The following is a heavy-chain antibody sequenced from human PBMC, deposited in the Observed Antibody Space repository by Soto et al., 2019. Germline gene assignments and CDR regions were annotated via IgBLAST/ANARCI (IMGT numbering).Heavy chain of an antibody. CDR3: RSSSRYSTDV. Sequence: QLQLQESDPGLVKPSETLSLSCTVSGGSITSSFYWGWIRQPPGKGLEWIGSIYGTGNTYYNPSLKGRVTISADTSKNQFSLNLISVTAADTAVYYCRSSSRYSTDVWGQGATVTVSS. CDR1: GGSITSSFY. D-gene: IGHD6-13*01. J-gene: IGHJ6*02. V-gene: IGHV4-39*01. CDR2: IYGTGNT.